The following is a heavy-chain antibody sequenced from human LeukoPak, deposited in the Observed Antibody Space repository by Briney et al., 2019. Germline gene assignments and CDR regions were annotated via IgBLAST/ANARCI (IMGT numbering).Heavy chain of an antibody. CDR1: GFTFSRQG. Sequence: PGGSLRLSCAASGFTFSRQGMHWVRQAPGKGLEWVAVIGDTGRAKYYADSVEGRFTASRDNSNKILYLEMNSLRYDDTALYYCAREAAWGNWYFDLWGRGTLVTVSS. V-gene: IGHV3-33*08. J-gene: IGHJ2*01. CDR2: IGDTGRAK. D-gene: IGHD3-16*01. CDR3: AREAAWGNWYFDL.